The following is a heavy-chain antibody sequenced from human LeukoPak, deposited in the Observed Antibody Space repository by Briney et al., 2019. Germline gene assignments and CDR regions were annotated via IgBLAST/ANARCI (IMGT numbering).Heavy chain of an antibody. Sequence: GGSLRLSCAASEFTFSNYGMHWVRQPPGKGLEWVAFIRYDGSNTYYADSVQGRFTLSRDNSKNTLYLQMNSLRAEDTAVYYCAKRNKAAAGSVWDYWGQGTLVTVSS. CDR1: EFTFSNYG. V-gene: IGHV3-30*02. CDR3: AKRNKAAAGSVWDY. CDR2: IRYDGSNT. J-gene: IGHJ4*02. D-gene: IGHD6-13*01.